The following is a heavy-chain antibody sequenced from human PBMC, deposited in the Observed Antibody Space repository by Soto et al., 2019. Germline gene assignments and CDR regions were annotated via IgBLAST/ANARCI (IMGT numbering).Heavy chain of an antibody. Sequence: SETLSLTCAVNGGSLSGYDWSWIRQPPGKGLEWIAEINHDGGTNYNPSLESRVTISLDTSNQFSLKMTTVTAADTAVYFCARGSRRSGYSPRVPFDSWGQGTLVTVSS. CDR2: INHDGGT. D-gene: IGHD3-22*01. J-gene: IGHJ4*02. CDR3: ARGSRRSGYSPRVPFDS. V-gene: IGHV4-34*01. CDR1: GGSLSGYD.